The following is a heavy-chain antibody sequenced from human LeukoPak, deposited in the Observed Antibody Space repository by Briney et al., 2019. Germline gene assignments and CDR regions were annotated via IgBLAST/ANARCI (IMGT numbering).Heavy chain of an antibody. Sequence: SETLSLTCTVSGGTISSGGYYWSWIRQHPGQGLEWIGYIYYSGSTYYNPSLKSRVTISVDTSKNQFSLKLSSVTAADSAVYYCARGNTVTTDYFDYWGQGTLVTVSS. V-gene: IGHV4-31*03. CDR1: GGTISSGGYY. J-gene: IGHJ4*02. CDR2: IYYSGST. D-gene: IGHD4-17*01. CDR3: ARGNTVTTDYFDY.